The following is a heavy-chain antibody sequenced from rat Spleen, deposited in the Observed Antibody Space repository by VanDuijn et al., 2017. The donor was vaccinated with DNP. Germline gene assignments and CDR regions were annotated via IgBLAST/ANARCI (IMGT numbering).Heavy chain of an antibody. CDR1: GFTFNDYY. V-gene: IGHV5-22*01. Sequence: EVQLVESGGGLVQPGRSLKLSCAASGFTFNDYYMAWVRQAPKKGLEWVASISYAGGSAYYGDSVKGRFTISRDNAKSTLYLQMNSLRSEDTATYYCARGSTSIYWYFDFWGPGTVVTVSS. CDR3: ARGSTSIYWYFDF. J-gene: IGHJ1*01. D-gene: IGHD3-1*01. CDR2: ISYAGGSA.